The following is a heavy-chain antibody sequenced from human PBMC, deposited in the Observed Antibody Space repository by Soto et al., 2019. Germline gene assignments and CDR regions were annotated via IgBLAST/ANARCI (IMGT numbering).Heavy chain of an antibody. V-gene: IGHV4-59*01. D-gene: IGHD6-25*01. CDR3: AKVVSGGHLDY. J-gene: IGHJ4*02. Sequence: LSLTCKVSGVSLNNYYWTWIRQPPGRRLERIGAIYYTGSTTYNPSLRSRVTFSVDTSKNQFSLSLTSVTAADTAVYFCAKVVSGGHLDYWGQGTLVTVSS. CDR2: IYYTGST. CDR1: GVSLNNYY.